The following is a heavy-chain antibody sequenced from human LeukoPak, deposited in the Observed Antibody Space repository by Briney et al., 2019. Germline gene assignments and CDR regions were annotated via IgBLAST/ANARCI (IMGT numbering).Heavy chain of an antibody. CDR3: ASKTRAQGIAVAGTDY. D-gene: IGHD6-19*01. CDR1: GGTFSSYA. J-gene: IGHJ4*02. CDR2: IIPIFGTA. V-gene: IGHV1-69*13. Sequence: SVKVSCKASGGTFSSYAISWVRHAPGQGLEWMGGIIPIFGTANYAQKFQGRVTITAYESTSTAYMELSSLRSEDTAVYYCASKTRAQGIAVAGTDYWGQGTLVTVSS.